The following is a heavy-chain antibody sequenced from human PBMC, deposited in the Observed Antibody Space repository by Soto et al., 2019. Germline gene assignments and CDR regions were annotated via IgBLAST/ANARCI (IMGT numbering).Heavy chain of an antibody. V-gene: IGHV3-15*01. Sequence: GGSLRLSCAASGFTFSNAWMSWVRQAPGKGLEWVGRIKSKTDGGTTDYAAPVKGRFTISRDDSKNTLYLQMSSLKTEDTAVYYCTVDRRLYCSSTSCYRQYDAFDIWGQGTMVTVSS. CDR1: GFTFSNAW. CDR3: TVDRRLYCSSTSCYRQYDAFDI. CDR2: IKSKTDGGTT. J-gene: IGHJ3*02. D-gene: IGHD2-2*01.